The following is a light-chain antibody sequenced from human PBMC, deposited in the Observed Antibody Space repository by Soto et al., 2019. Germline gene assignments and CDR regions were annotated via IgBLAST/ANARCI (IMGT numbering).Light chain of an antibody. CDR3: QFYGSSLIT. Sequence: IVLTQSPGTLSLSPVETATLSCRASQIIKTFYFGWYQQKPGQSSRLLIYGVYSRATGTPDRFSGSGSGTDFTLTISRLEPEDSAVYYCQFYGSSLITFGQGTRLEIK. J-gene: IGKJ5*01. CDR2: GVY. CDR1: QIIKTFY. V-gene: IGKV3-20*01.